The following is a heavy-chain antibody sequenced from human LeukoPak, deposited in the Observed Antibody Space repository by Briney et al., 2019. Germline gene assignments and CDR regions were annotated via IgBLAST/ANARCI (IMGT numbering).Heavy chain of an antibody. Sequence: ASVKVSCKASGYTFTIYYMHWVRQAPGQGLEWMGIINPSGGSTSYAQKFQGRVTMTRDTSTSTVYMELSSLRSEDTAVYYCARDLGGDTDEYYFDYWGQGTLVTVSS. V-gene: IGHV1-46*01. CDR1: GYTFTIYY. D-gene: IGHD5-18*01. J-gene: IGHJ4*02. CDR2: INPSGGST. CDR3: ARDLGGDTDEYYFDY.